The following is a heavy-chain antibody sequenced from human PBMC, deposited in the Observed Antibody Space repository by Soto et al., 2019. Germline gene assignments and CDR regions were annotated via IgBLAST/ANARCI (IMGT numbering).Heavy chain of an antibody. J-gene: IGHJ4*02. V-gene: IGHV3-23*01. CDR3: VTHSWNY. Sequence: EVQLLESAGGLVQPEGSLRLSCVVSGLTFSRADLSSVRQPPGKGLEWVSASGGSDLSTHYVDSVKGRFTISRDSSKYTLSLQMNSLSAEEAVVYFFVTHSWNYWGQVTLVTVSS. CDR2: SGGSDLST. D-gene: IGHD1-1*01. CDR1: GLTFSRAD.